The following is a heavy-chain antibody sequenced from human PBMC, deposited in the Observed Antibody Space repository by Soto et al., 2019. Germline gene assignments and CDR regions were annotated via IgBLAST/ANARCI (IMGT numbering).Heavy chain of an antibody. V-gene: IGHV1-69*13. D-gene: IGHD3-10*01. CDR3: ARGITMVRGVMRISSGMDV. CDR1: GCTFSSYA. Sequence: GASVKVSCKSSGCTFSSYAISWVRQAPGQGLEWMGGIIPIFGTANYAQKFQGRVTITADESTSTAYMELSSLRSEDTAVYYCARGITMVRGVMRISSGMDVWGQGTTVTVSS. J-gene: IGHJ6*02. CDR2: IIPIFGTA.